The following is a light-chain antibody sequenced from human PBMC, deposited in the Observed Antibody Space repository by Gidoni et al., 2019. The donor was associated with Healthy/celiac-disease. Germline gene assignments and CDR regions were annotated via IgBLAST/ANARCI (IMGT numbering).Light chain of an antibody. J-gene: IGKJ4*01. CDR2: DAA. Sequence: EIVLTQSRATLSLSSGERATPSCRASQSVSSYLACYQQKPGQAPRHLIYDAANRATGIPARFSGSGSGTDFTLTISSLEPEDFAVYDCQQRSNWPPLTFGGGTKVEIK. CDR1: QSVSSY. CDR3: QQRSNWPPLT. V-gene: IGKV3-11*01.